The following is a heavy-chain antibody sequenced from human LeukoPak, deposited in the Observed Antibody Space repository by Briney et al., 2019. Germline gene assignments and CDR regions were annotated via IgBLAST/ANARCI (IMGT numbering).Heavy chain of an antibody. CDR3: AREWVDTAMVTTLNWFDP. D-gene: IGHD5-18*01. Sequence: GSVKVSCKASGYTFTGYYMHWVRQAPGQGLEWMGWIIPNSGGTNYAQKFQGRVTMTRDTSISTAYMELSRLRSDDTAVYYCAREWVDTAMVTTLNWFDPWGQGTLVTVSS. J-gene: IGHJ5*02. CDR2: IIPNSGGT. V-gene: IGHV1-2*02. CDR1: GYTFTGYY.